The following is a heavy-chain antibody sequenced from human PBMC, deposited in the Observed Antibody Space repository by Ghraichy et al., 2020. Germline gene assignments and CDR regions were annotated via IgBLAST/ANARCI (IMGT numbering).Heavy chain of an antibody. J-gene: IGHJ4*02. Sequence: SETLSLTCTVSGGSISSYYWSWIRQSPGKGLEWIGYIYYSGSTNYNPSLKSRVTISVDTSKNQFSLKLSSVTAADTAVYYCSREIAAGGPRTTLFDYWGQGTLVTVSS. CDR3: SREIAAGGPRTTLFDY. CDR1: GGSISSYY. D-gene: IGHD6-25*01. V-gene: IGHV4-59*01. CDR2: IYYSGST.